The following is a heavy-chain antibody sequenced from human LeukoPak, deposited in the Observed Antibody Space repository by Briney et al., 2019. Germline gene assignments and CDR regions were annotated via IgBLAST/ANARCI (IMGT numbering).Heavy chain of an antibody. Sequence: GASVKVSCKASGGTFSSYAISWVRQAPGQGLEWMGGIIPIFGTANYAQKFQGRVTITADESTSTAYMELSSLRSEDTAVYYCARGITGNRGLYLTGAFDIWGQGTMVTVSS. CDR2: IIPIFGTA. J-gene: IGHJ3*02. CDR1: GGTFSSYA. D-gene: IGHD1-20*01. V-gene: IGHV1-69*13. CDR3: ARGITGNRGLYLTGAFDI.